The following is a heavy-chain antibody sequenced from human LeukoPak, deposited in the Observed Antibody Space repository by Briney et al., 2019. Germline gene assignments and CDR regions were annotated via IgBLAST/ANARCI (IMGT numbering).Heavy chain of an antibody. Sequence: GGSLRLSCAASGFTFSSYSMNWVRQAPGKGLEWGSSISSSSYIYYADSVKGRFTFSRDNAKNSLYLQMNRLRAEDTAVYYCARVTGQLVTPNAFDIWGQGTMVTVSS. CDR1: GFTFSSYS. D-gene: IGHD6-13*01. CDR2: ISSSSYI. V-gene: IGHV3-21*01. J-gene: IGHJ3*02. CDR3: ARVTGQLVTPNAFDI.